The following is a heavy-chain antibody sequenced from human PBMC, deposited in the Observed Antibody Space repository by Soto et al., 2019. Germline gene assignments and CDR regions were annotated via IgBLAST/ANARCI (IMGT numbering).Heavy chain of an antibody. J-gene: IGHJ4*02. D-gene: IGHD2-21*02. V-gene: IGHV3-21*04. CDR1: GFNFSTYS. Sequence: GGSLRLSCAASGFNFSTYSLNWVRQAPGKGLEWVSSIRSSATYIDYADSVKGRFTISRDNSQSTLYLQMNSLRAEDTAVYYCAKRLSTYYFDCWDQGTLVTVSS. CDR2: IRSSATYI. CDR3: AKRLSTYYFDC.